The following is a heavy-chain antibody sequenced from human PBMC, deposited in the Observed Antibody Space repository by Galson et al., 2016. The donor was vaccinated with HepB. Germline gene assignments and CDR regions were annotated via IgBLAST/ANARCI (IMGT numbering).Heavy chain of an antibody. CDR1: RFSIRHHW. D-gene: IGHD4-23*01. V-gene: IGHV3-74*01. CDR3: ARDGGKSATDV. J-gene: IGHJ6*02. Sequence: SLRLSCAASRFSIRHHWMHWVRQAPGKGLVLVSRITPVGYVTSYADSVRGRFSIFQDSAKHTLYLQMNSLSAEDTALYCCARDGGKSATDVWGQGTTVTVSS. CDR2: ITPVGYVT.